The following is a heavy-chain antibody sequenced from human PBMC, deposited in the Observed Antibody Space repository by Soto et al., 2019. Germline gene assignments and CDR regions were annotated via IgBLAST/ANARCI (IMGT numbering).Heavy chain of an antibody. CDR2: LIPIFGTA. CDR1: ACQFTSYA. V-gene: IGHV1-69*13. J-gene: IGHJ6*02. Sequence: SVKVSCKGSACQFTSYAISSHREAPGQGLEWIGGLIPIFGTANSAQKFQVRVTITAAESTSTAYMELSSLRFEDTAVYYFARHMGTIFGGPVIESEMEVWG. CDR3: ARHMGTIFGGPVIESEMEV. D-gene: IGHD3-3*01.